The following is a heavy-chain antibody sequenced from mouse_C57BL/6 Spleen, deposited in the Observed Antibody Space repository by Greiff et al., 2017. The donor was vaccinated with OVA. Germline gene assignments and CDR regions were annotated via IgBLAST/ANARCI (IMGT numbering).Heavy chain of an antibody. CDR2: IRLKSDNYAT. J-gene: IGHJ4*01. D-gene: IGHD1-1*01. CDR1: GFTFSNYW. CDR3: TGRYYGDYYAMDY. V-gene: IGHV6-3*01. Sequence: EVQVVESGGGLVQPGGSMKLSCVASGFTFSNYWMNWVRQSPEKGLEWVAQIRLKSDNYATHYAESVKGRFTISRDDSKSSVYLQMNNLRAEDTGIYYCTGRYYGDYYAMDYWGQGTSVTVSS.